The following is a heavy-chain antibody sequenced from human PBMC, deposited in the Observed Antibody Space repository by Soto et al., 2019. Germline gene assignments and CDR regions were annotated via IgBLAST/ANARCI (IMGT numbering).Heavy chain of an antibody. J-gene: IGHJ4*02. D-gene: IGHD3-22*01. CDR3: ARDGRGPYSSGYNGLDY. CDR1: GGSISSYY. V-gene: IGHV4-59*01. CDR2: IYYSGST. Sequence: QVQLQESGPGLVKPSETLSLTCTVSGGSISSYYWSWIRQPPGKGLEWIGYIYYSGSTNYNPSLKSQVTISVDTSKNHFSLKLSSVTAADTAVYYCARDGRGPYSSGYNGLDYWGQGTLVTVSS.